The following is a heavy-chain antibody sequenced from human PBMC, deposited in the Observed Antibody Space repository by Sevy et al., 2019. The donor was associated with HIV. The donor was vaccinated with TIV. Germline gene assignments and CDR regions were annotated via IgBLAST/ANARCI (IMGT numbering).Heavy chain of an antibody. J-gene: IGHJ5*02. Sequence: GGSLRLSCAASGFTFSNYWMSWVRQAPGKGLEWVANIKQDGSEKYYVESVKGRFTISRDNAKNSLSLKMNSLRAGDTAMYYCARDKGQGWFDPWGQGTLVTVSS. CDR2: IKQDGSEK. CDR3: ARDKGQGWFDP. CDR1: GFTFSNYW. V-gene: IGHV3-7*01.